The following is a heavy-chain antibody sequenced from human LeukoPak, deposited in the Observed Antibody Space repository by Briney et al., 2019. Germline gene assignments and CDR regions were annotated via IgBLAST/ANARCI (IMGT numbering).Heavy chain of an antibody. J-gene: IGHJ4*02. CDR1: GYTFTSYA. CDR3: ARDSVIAAAGTSAFDY. V-gene: IGHV7-4-1*02. D-gene: IGHD6-13*01. CDR2: INTSTGNP. Sequence: ASVKVSCKASGYTFTSYAMNWVRQAPGQGLEWMGWINTSTGNPTYAQGFTGRFVFSLDTSVSTAYLQISSLKAEDTAVYYCARDSVIAAAGTSAFDYWGQGTLVTVSS.